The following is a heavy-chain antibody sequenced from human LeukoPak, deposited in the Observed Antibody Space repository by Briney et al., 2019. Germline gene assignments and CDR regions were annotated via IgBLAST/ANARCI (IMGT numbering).Heavy chain of an antibody. CDR1: GFTFTTSG. V-gene: IGHV3-30*03. D-gene: IGHD3-10*01. CDR3: ARDLSPVVRASPMGY. J-gene: IGHJ4*02. Sequence: PAESLRLSCAASGFTFTTSGMHCISQAPSKGLDTNAPIIYDGYYKYHSGFGKGGFAIASDAVKNTVYLQMNSLRAEDMAVYYCARDLSPVVRASPMGYWGQGTLVTVSS. CDR2: IIYDGYYK.